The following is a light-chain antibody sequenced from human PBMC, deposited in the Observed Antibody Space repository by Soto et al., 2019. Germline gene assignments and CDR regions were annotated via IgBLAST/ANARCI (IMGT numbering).Light chain of an antibody. CDR2: KAS. Sequence: DIQMTQSPSTLSASVGDRVTITCRASQSISSWLAWYQQKPGKAPKLLIYKASTLQSGVPSRFSCSGSWTEFTLAISSLQPDDSATYYCQQYNDNWTFGQGTKVEIK. V-gene: IGKV1-5*03. J-gene: IGKJ1*01. CDR1: QSISSW. CDR3: QQYNDNWT.